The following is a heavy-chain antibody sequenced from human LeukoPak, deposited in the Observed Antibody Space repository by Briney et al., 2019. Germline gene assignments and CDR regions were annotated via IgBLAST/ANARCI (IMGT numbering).Heavy chain of an antibody. V-gene: IGHV3-48*03. CDR2: ISSSGSTI. J-gene: IGHJ6*03. CDR1: GFTFSSYE. D-gene: IGHD2-15*01. Sequence: GGSLRLSCAASGFTFSSYEMNWVRQAPGKGLEWVSYISSSGSTIYYADSVKGRFTISRDNAKNSLYLQMNSLRAEDTAVYYCARDRRYCSGGSCEDAGDYYYYYMDVWGKGTTVTISS. CDR3: ARDRRYCSGGSCEDAGDYYYYYMDV.